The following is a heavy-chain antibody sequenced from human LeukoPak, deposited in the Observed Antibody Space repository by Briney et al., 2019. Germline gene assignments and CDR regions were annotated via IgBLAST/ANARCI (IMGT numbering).Heavy chain of an antibody. V-gene: IGHV4-38-2*01. J-gene: IGHJ4*02. Sequence: KPSETLSLACAISGYSINSGYYWGWIRQPPGKGLEWIGSIYHSGSTYYNPSLKSRVTISVDTSKNQFSLKLSSVTAADTAVYYCARHLAYGSPLGYWGQGTLVTVSS. D-gene: IGHD7-27*01. CDR2: IYHSGST. CDR1: GYSINSGYY. CDR3: ARHLAYGSPLGY.